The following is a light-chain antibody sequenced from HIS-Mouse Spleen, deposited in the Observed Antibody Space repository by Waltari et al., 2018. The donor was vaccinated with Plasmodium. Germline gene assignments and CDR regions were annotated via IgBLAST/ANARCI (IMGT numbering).Light chain of an antibody. CDR2: EDS. CDR3: YSTDSSGNHRV. CDR1: AFPNKY. Sequence: SYELTQPPSVSVSPGPTARITCSGDAFPNKYAYWTPQKSGHATVLVIYEDSRRPSGIPARCSGSSSGKMATLTISGAQVEDEADYYCYSTDSSGNHRVFGGETKLTVL. J-gene: IGLJ3*02. V-gene: IGLV3-10*01.